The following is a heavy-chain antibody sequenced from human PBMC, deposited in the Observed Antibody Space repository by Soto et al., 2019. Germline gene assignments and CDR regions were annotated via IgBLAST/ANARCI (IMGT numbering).Heavy chain of an antibody. J-gene: IGHJ6*02. V-gene: IGHV1-69*15. D-gene: IGHD5-12*01. CDR3: ARAVLYVDIVATIPTDYYYGMDV. CDR1: GGTFSSYA. Sequence: VKVSCKASGGTFSSYAISWVRQAPGQGLERMGRIIPIFGTANYAQKFQGRVTITADESTSTAYMELSSLRSEDTAVYYCARAVLYVDIVATIPTDYYYGMDVWGQGTTVTVSS. CDR2: IIPIFGTA.